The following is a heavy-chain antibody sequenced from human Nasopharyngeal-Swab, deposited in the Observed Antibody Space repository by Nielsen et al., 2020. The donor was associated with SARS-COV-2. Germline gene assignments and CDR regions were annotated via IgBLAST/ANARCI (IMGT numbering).Heavy chain of an antibody. J-gene: IGHJ4*02. D-gene: IGHD4-23*01. CDR3: AAASSGDYGGY. CDR1: GFTFSKYG. V-gene: IGHV3-33*01. CDR2: IWYDGSNK. Sequence: GGSLRPSSAASGFTFSKYGMHWVRQAPGKGLEWVAVIWYDGSNKYYADSVKGRFTISRDNSKNTVYLQMNSLRAEDTAVYYCAAASSGDYGGYWGQGTLVTVSS.